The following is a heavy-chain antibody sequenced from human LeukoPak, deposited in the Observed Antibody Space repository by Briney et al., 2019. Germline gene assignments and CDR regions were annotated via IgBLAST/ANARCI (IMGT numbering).Heavy chain of an antibody. CDR1: GFTFSSYG. Sequence: GGSLRLSCAASGFTFSSYGMHWVRQAPGKGLEWVAFIRNDGSNKYYGDSVKGRFTISRDPSKNTVYLQMDSLRPDDTALYYCAKGRFDPWGQGTLVIVSS. CDR3: AKGRFDP. CDR2: IRNDGSNK. J-gene: IGHJ5*02. V-gene: IGHV3-30*02.